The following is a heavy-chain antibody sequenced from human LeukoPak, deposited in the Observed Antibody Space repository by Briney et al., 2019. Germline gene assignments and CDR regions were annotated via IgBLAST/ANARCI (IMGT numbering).Heavy chain of an antibody. CDR1: GFTFSSYW. V-gene: IGHV3-74*01. J-gene: IGHJ4*02. Sequence: GGSLRLSCAASGFTFSSYWMHGVRQSPGKGLVWVSGINSDGSSTSYADSVKGRFTISRDNAKNTVYLQMNSLRAEDTAVYHCATSRTFDYWGQGTLVTVSS. CDR3: ATSRTFDY. CDR2: INSDGSST.